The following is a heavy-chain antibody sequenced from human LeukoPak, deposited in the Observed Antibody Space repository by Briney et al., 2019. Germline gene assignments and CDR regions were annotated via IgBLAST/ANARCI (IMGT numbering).Heavy chain of an antibody. D-gene: IGHD2-15*01. J-gene: IGHJ4*02. CDR2: IKQDGSET. V-gene: IGHV3-7*01. CDR1: GFTFRSYW. CDR3: ARDGYCSGGSCYYFDY. Sequence: GVSLRLSCATSGFTFRSYWMSWVRQAPGKGLEWVANIKQDGSETYYVDSVKGRFTISRDNAKNSLYLQMNSLRAEDTAVYYCARDGYCSGGSCYYFDYWGQGTLVTVSS.